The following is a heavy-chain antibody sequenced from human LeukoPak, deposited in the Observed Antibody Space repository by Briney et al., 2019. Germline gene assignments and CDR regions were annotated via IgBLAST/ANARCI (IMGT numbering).Heavy chain of an antibody. D-gene: IGHD2/OR15-2a*01. CDR3: ARDLRPSTSSFYRDF. Sequence: GGPLRLSCAASGFTFSIYWLGWVGQFSGKGRDCRPPKKQDGSEKFYVASVEGRFTISRDNAENSLYLQMNSLRAEDTAIYYCARDLRPSTSSFYRDFRGRGTLVTVSS. J-gene: IGHJ4*02. CDR2: KKQDGSEK. V-gene: IGHV3-7*01. CDR1: GFTFSIYW.